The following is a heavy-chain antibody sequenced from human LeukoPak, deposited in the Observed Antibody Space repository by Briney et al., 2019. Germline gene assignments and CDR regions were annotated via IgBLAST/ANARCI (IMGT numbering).Heavy chain of an antibody. J-gene: IGHJ3*02. V-gene: IGHV3-30-3*01. Sequence: GGSLRLSCVASGFTFSSFAMHWVRQAPGKGLEWVAVISFDGSNKYYADSVKGRFTFSRDNSKNTLFLQMNSLRPEDTAVYYCARKAVADNGGAFDIWGQGTMVSVSS. CDR3: ARKAVADNGGAFDI. CDR2: ISFDGSNK. CDR1: GFTFSSFA. D-gene: IGHD6-19*01.